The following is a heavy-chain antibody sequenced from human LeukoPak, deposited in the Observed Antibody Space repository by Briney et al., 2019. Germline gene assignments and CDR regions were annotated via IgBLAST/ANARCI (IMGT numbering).Heavy chain of an antibody. D-gene: IGHD6-13*01. J-gene: IGHJ4*02. CDR3: ARDHWYSSNVRGGFDY. V-gene: IGHV3-21*01. CDR1: GFTFSSYS. CDR2: ISSSSSYI. Sequence: GGSLRLSCAASGFTFSSYSMNWVRQAPGKGLEWVSSISSSSSYIYYADSVKGRFTISRDNAKNSLYLQMNSLRAEDTAVHYCARDHWYSSNVRGGFDYWGQGTLVTVSS.